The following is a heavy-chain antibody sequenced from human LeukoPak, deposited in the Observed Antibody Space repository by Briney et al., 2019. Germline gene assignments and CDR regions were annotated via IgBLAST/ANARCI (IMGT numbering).Heavy chain of an antibody. CDR3: ARGGFNMVRGVIIPSNSYFYYMDI. Sequence: GGSLRLSCAASGFNFSAYSMNWVRQAPGKGLEWVSSITSGDFVYFADALKGRFTISRDNAKSSLYLEMNSLRAGDTAVYYCARGGFNMVRGVIIPSNSYFYYMDIWGKGTTVTVSS. CDR2: ITSGDFV. J-gene: IGHJ6*03. D-gene: IGHD3-10*01. V-gene: IGHV3-69-1*01. CDR1: GFNFSAYS.